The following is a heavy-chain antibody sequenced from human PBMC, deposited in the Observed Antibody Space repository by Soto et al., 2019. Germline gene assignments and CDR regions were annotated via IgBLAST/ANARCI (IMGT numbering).Heavy chain of an antibody. D-gene: IGHD5-12*01. Sequence: PGGSLRLSCAASGFTFSSYGMHWVRQAPGKGLEWVAVISYDGSNKYYADSVKGRFTISRDNSKNTLYLQMNSLRAEDTAVYYCAKDLGGSGYEPDYYYYGMDVWGQGTTVTVSS. CDR1: GFTFSSYG. J-gene: IGHJ6*02. V-gene: IGHV3-30*18. CDR2: ISYDGSNK. CDR3: AKDLGGSGYEPDYYYYGMDV.